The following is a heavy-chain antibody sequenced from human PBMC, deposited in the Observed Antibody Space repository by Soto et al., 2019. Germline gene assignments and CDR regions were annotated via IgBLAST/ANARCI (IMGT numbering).Heavy chain of an antibody. V-gene: IGHV4-34*01. J-gene: IGHJ4*02. Sequence: SETLSLTCAVYGGSFSGYYWSLIRQPPGKGLEWIGEVNHSGSTNYNPSLKSRVTISVDRSKNQFSLKLSSVTAADTAVYYCARGNRFLEWNYFDYWGQGTLVTVSS. CDR3: ARGNRFLEWNYFDY. CDR1: GGSFSGYY. D-gene: IGHD3-3*01. CDR2: VNHSGST.